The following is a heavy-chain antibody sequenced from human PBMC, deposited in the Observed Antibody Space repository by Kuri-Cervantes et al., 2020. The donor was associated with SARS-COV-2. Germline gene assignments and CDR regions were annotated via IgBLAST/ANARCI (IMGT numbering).Heavy chain of an antibody. D-gene: IGHD2-21*01. J-gene: IGHJ4*02. CDR3: ASGELWADY. V-gene: IGHV3-21*01. CDR2: ISNRGNYI. CDR1: GFTFSSYS. Sequence: GGSLRLSCAASGFTFSSYSMHWVRQAPGKGLEWVSFISNRGNYIYYADSMKGRFTISRDNAKNPLYLQMNSLRAEDTAVYYCASGELWADYWGQGTLVTVSS.